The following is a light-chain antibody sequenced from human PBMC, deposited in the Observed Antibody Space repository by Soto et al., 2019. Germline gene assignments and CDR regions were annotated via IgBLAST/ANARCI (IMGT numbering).Light chain of an antibody. CDR1: QTISSW. CDR3: QHYNSYSEA. CDR2: KAS. J-gene: IGKJ1*01. Sequence: DIQMTQSPSTLSGSVGDRVTITCRASQTISSWLAWYQQKPGKAPKLLIYKASTLKSGVPSRFSGSGSGTEITLTISSLQAEDFGTYYCQHYNSYSEAFGQGTKVEIK. V-gene: IGKV1-5*03.